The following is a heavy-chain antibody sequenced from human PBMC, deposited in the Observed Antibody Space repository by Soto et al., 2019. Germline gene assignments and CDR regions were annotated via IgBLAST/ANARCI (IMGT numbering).Heavy chain of an antibody. V-gene: IGHV1-2*04. CDR1: GYTFTGYY. CDR2: INPNSGGT. D-gene: IGHD2-2*01. J-gene: IGHJ6*02. CDR3: ARDPRYCSSTSCYYYYYYGMDV. Sequence: ASVKVSCKASGYTFTGYYMHWVRQAPGQGLEWMGWINPNSGGTNYAQKFQGWVTMTRDTSISTAYMELSRLRSDDTAVYYCARDPRYCSSTSCYYYYYYGMDVWGQGTTVTVSS.